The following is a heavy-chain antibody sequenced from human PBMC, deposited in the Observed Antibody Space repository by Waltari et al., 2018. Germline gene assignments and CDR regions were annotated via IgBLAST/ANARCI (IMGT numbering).Heavy chain of an antibody. J-gene: IGHJ2*01. Sequence: QWYQRRVTITADESTSTAYMELSSLRSEDTAVYYCAREMINPAARRYWYFDLWGRGTLVTVSS. V-gene: IGHV1-69*01. CDR3: AREMINPAARRYWYFDL. D-gene: IGHD6-6*01.